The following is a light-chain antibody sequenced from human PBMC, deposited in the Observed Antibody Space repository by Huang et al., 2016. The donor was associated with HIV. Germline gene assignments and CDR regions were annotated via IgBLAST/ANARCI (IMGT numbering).Light chain of an antibody. J-gene: IGKJ3*01. CDR3: QQRSNWRFT. V-gene: IGKV3-11*01. CDR2: DTS. Sequence: EIVLTQSPATLSLSPGERATLSCRASQNLSNYLACYQQKPGQAPRLLIYDTSDRATGIPARFSGSGSGTDFTLTISSLEPEDFAVYYCQQRSNWRFTFGPGTKVDIK. CDR1: QNLSNY.